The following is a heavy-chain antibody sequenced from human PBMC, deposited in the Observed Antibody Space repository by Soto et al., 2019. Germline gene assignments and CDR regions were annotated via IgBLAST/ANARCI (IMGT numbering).Heavy chain of an antibody. V-gene: IGHV3-30*03. J-gene: IGHJ4*02. CDR2: ISYDGSNE. Sequence: GALLLACTASGFTFDTYGMHWVRQAPGKGLEWVAYISYDGSNEYYADSVKVRFTVSRDTSKNTLYLQMNSLRAEDAALYYCATDGDYSSSWLETFHFDSWGQGTLVTVSS. D-gene: IGHD6-13*01. CDR1: GFTFDTYG. CDR3: ATDGDYSSSWLETFHFDS.